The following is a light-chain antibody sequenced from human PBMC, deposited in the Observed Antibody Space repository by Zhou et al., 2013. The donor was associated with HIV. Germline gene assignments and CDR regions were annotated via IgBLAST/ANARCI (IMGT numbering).Light chain of an antibody. J-gene: IGKJ1*01. CDR3: QQYYSYPST. CDR1: QAISTY. V-gene: IGKV1-8*01. CDR2: AAS. Sequence: AIQLTQSPSSLSASVGDRVTITCRASQAISTYLAWYQQKPGKAPNLLIYAASTLQPGVPSRFSGSGSGTDFTLTISCLQSEDFATYYCQQYYSYPSTFGQGTDLEIK.